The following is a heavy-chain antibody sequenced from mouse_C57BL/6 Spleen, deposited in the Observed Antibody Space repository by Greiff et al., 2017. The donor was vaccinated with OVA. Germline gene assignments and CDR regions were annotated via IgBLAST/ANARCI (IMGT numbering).Heavy chain of an antibody. D-gene: IGHD3-2*02. CDR1: GYTFTSYW. V-gene: IGHV1-69*01. CDR2: IDPSDSYT. J-gene: IGHJ3*01. CDR3: ARDSSGYSAY. Sequence: QVQLQQPGAELVMPGASVKLSCKASGYTFTSYWMHWVKQRPGQGLEWIGEIDPSDSYTNYNQKFKGKSTLTVDKSSSTAYMQLSSLTSEDSAVYYCARDSSGYSAYRGQGTLVTVSA.